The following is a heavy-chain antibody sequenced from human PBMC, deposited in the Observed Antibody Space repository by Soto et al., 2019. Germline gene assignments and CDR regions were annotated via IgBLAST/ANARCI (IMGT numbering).Heavy chain of an antibody. CDR2: IYDNGTT. D-gene: IGHD3-10*01. J-gene: IGHJ6*02. CDR3: VRPLPSGRNYGLDV. V-gene: IGHV3-53*01. Sequence: EVQLVESGGGLIQPGGSLSLSCQASGLTASNAYMAWVRRPQGMGLEWVSVIYDNGTTYYADSVKGRFTISRDTSTNTLSLQMDSLRAEDTAVYYCVRPLPSGRNYGLDVWGQGTTVTVSS. CDR1: GLTASNAY.